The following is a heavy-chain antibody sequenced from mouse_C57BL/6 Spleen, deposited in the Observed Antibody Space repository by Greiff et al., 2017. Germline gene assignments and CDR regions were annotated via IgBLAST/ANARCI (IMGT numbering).Heavy chain of an antibody. V-gene: IGHV1-69*01. J-gene: IGHJ3*01. CDR1: GYTFTSYW. CDR3: ASKGYSNYEAWFAY. Sequence: QVQLQQPGAELVMPGASVKLSCKASGYTFTSYWMHWVKQRPGQGLEWIGEIDPSDSYTNYNQKFKGKSTLTVDKSSSTAYMQLSSLTSEDSAVYYYASKGYSNYEAWFAYWGQGTLVTVSA. D-gene: IGHD2-5*01. CDR2: IDPSDSYT.